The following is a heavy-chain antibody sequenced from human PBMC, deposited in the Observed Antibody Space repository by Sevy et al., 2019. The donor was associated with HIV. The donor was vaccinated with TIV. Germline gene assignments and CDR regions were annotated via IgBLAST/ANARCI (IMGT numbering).Heavy chain of an antibody. CDR3: AKGYGSGSPPDY. V-gene: IGHV3-23*01. J-gene: IGHJ4*02. Sequence: GGSLRLSCAASGFIFNSYAMTWVRQAPGKGLERVSGISGSGGSTYYADSVKGRFTISRDNSRNTLYLEMNSLRAEDTAVYYCAKGYGSGSPPDYWGQGTLVTVSS. D-gene: IGHD3-10*01. CDR2: ISGSGGST. CDR1: GFIFNSYA.